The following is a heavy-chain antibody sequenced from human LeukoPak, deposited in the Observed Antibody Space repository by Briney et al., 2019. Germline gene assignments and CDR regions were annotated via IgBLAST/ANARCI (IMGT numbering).Heavy chain of an antibody. CDR3: AKDGNTAMGN. CDR2: ISGSGGST. CDR1: GFTFSSYA. J-gene: IGHJ4*02. V-gene: IGHV3-23*01. Sequence: PGGCLRLSCAASGFTFSSYAMSWVREAPGKRREWVSAISGSGGSTYYADSVKGRFTISRDNSKNTLYLQMNSLRAEDTAVYYCAKDGNTAMGNWGQGTLVTVSS. D-gene: IGHD5-18*01.